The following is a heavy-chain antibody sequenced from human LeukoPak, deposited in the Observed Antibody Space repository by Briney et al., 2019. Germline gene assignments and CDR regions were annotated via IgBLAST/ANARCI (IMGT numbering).Heavy chain of an antibody. D-gene: IGHD6-19*01. CDR2: IYSGGST. J-gene: IGHJ4*02. V-gene: IGHV3-53*01. CDR3: ARSYSSGWYDFDY. CDR1: GFTVSSNY. Sequence: GGPLRLSCAASGFTVSSNYMSWVRQAPGKGLEWVSVIYSGGSTYYADSVKGRFTISRDNSKNTLYLQMNSLRAEDTAVYYCARSYSSGWYDFDYWGQGTLVTVSS.